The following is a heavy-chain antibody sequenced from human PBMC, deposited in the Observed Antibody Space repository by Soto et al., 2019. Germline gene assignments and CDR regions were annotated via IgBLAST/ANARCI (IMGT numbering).Heavy chain of an antibody. Sequence: QVQLVQSGAEEKKPGASVKVSCKASGYTFTSYAMHLVRQAPGQRLEWMGWINAGNGNTKYSQKFQGRVTITRDTSASTAYMELSSLRSEDTAVYYCARSIGVVTALDYWGQGTLVTVAS. J-gene: IGHJ4*02. V-gene: IGHV1-3*05. CDR3: ARSIGVVTALDY. CDR2: INAGNGNT. D-gene: IGHD2-21*02. CDR1: GYTFTSYA.